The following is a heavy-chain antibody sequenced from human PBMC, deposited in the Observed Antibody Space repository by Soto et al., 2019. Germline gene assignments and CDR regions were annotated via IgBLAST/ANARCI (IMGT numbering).Heavy chain of an antibody. J-gene: IGHJ4*02. D-gene: IGHD3-3*01. CDR1: GFTFSSYS. Sequence: PGGSLRLSCAASGFTFSSYSMSWVRQAPGKGLEWVSAISGSGGSTYYADSVKGRFTISRDNSKNTLYLQMNSLRAEDTAVYYCAKDADVLRFLEWLLPFDYWGQGTLVTVSS. V-gene: IGHV3-23*01. CDR2: ISGSGGST. CDR3: AKDADVLRFLEWLLPFDY.